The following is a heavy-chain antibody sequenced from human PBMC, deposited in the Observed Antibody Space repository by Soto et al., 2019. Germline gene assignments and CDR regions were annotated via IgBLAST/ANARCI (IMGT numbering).Heavy chain of an antibody. J-gene: IGHJ5*02. V-gene: IGHV1-18*01. CDR2: ISAYNGNT. Sequence: QVQLVQSGAEVKKPGASVKVSCKASGYTFTSYGISWVRQAPGQGLEWMGWISAYNGNTNYAQKLQGRVTMTTDTATTTAHMELRSRRSDDTAVYYCASASGSSYWFDPWGQGTLVTVSS. D-gene: IGHD1-26*01. CDR3: ASASGSSYWFDP. CDR1: GYTFTSYG.